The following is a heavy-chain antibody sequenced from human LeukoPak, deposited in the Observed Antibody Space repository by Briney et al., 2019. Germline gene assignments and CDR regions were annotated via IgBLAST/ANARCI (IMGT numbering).Heavy chain of an antibody. CDR1: GYTFTSYD. J-gene: IGHJ6*03. V-gene: IGHV1-8*01. CDR2: MNPNSGNT. Sequence: LWASVTLTCKASGYTFTSYDINWVRQATGQGLEWMGWMNPNSGNTGYAQKFQGRVTMTRNTSISTAYMELSSLRSEDTAVYYCARRGFSGWTFYYYYYMDVWGKGTTVTVSS. D-gene: IGHD6-19*01. CDR3: ARRGFSGWTFYYYYYMDV.